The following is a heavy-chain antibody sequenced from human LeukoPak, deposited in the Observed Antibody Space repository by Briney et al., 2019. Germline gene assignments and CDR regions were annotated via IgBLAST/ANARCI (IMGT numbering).Heavy chain of an antibody. D-gene: IGHD6-19*01. J-gene: IGHJ2*01. Sequence: ASVKVSCKASGYTFTGYYMHWVRQAPGQGLEWMGWINPNSGGTNYAQKFQGRVTMTRDTSISTAYMELSRLRSDDTAVYYCARDQSASSGWYGYWYFDLWGRGTLVTVSS. CDR1: GYTFTGYY. CDR3: ARDQSASSGWYGYWYFDL. CDR2: INPNSGGT. V-gene: IGHV1-2*02.